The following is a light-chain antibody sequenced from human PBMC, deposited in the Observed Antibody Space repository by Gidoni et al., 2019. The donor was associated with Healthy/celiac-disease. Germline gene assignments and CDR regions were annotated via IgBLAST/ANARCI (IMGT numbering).Light chain of an antibody. CDR3: MQARQTPIT. J-gene: IGKJ5*01. CDR1: QSLLHSNGYNY. V-gene: IGKV2-28*01. CDR2: LGS. Sequence: DIVMTQSPLSLPVTPGEPASISCRSSQSLLHSNGYNYLDWYLQKPGQSPQLLISLGSNRASGGPDRCSGSGAGTDVTMKISRVEAEDVGVYYCMQARQTPITFGQGTRLEIK.